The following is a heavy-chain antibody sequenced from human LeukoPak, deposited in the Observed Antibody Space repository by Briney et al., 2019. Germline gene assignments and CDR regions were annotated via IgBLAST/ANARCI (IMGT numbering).Heavy chain of an antibody. CDR2: INHNSGGT. CDR1: GYTFTGYY. V-gene: IGHV1-2*02. D-gene: IGHD3-16*02. CDR3: ARSTRVGYDYGWGSYRHYYFDY. J-gene: IGHJ4*02. Sequence: ASVKVSCKASGYTFTGYYMHWVRQAPGQGLEWMGWINHNSGGTNYAQKFQGRVTMTRDTSLSTAYMELSRLRSDDTAVYYCARSTRVGYDYGWGSYRHYYFDYWGQGTLVTVSS.